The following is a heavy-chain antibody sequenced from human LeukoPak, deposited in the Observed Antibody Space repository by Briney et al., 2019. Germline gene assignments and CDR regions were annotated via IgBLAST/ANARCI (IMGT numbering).Heavy chain of an antibody. D-gene: IGHD5-18*01. CDR2: IYYSGST. V-gene: IGHV4-59*01. CDR1: GGSISSYY. Sequence: ASETLSLTCTVSGGSISSYYWGWIRQPPGKGLEWIGYIYYSGSTNYNPSLKSPVTISVDTSKNQFSLKLSSVTAADTAVYYCARGLVDTAMVTLYYYYYMDVWGKGTTVTVSS. CDR3: ARGLVDTAMVTLYYYYYMDV. J-gene: IGHJ6*03.